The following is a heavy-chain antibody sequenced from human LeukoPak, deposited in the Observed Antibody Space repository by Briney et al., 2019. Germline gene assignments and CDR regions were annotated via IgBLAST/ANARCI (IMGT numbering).Heavy chain of an antibody. CDR1: GFTFSSYG. CDR2: IWYDGSNK. Sequence: GGSLRLSCAASGFTFSSYGMHWVRQAPGKGLEWVAVIWYDGSNKYYADSVKGRFTISRDNSKNTLYLQMNSLRAEGTAVYYCARASSSGWFENWFDPWGQGTLVTVSS. CDR3: ARASSSGWFENWFDP. D-gene: IGHD6-19*01. J-gene: IGHJ5*02. V-gene: IGHV3-33*01.